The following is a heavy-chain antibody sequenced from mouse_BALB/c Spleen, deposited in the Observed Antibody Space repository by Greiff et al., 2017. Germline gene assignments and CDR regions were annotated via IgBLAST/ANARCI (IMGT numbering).Heavy chain of an antibody. CDR3: ARQGLYYGNSWFAY. CDR1: GYTFSSYW. CDR2: ILPGSGST. J-gene: IGHJ3*01. V-gene: IGHV1-9*01. Sequence: QVQLQQSGAELMKPGASVKISCKATGYTFSSYWIEWVKQRPGHGLEWIGEILPGSGSTNYNEKFKGKATFTADTSSNTAYMQLSSLTSEDSAVYYCARQGLYYGNSWFAYWGQGTLVTVSA. D-gene: IGHD2-1*01.